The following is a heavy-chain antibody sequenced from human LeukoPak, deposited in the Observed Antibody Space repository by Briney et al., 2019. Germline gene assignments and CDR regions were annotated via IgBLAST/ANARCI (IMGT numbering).Heavy chain of an antibody. J-gene: IGHJ4*02. CDR1: GGSISSGDYY. V-gene: IGHV4-30-4*01. D-gene: IGHD3-10*01. CDR3: ARRGSGSLNVQSNFDY. Sequence: SETLSLTCTVSGGSISSGDYYWSWIRQPPGKGLEWIGYIYYSGSTYYNPSLKSRVSISVDTAKNQFSLKVNSVTAADTAVYYSARRGSGSLNVQSNFDYWGQGTLVTVSS. CDR2: IYYSGST.